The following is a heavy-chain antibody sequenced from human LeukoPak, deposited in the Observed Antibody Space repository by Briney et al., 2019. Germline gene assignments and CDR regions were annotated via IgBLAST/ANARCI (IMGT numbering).Heavy chain of an antibody. V-gene: IGHV3-21*01. CDR3: ASDYYDSSGYYAY. D-gene: IGHD3-22*01. Sequence: PGGSLRLSCAASRFTFSSYAMNWVRQAPGKGLEWVSSISSSSSYIYYADSVKGRFTISRDNAKNSLYLQMNSLRAEDTAVYYCASDYYDSSGYYAYWGQGTLVTVSS. CDR2: ISSSSSYI. J-gene: IGHJ4*02. CDR1: RFTFSSYA.